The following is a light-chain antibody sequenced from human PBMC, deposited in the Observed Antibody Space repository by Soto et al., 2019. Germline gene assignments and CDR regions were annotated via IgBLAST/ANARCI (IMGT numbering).Light chain of an antibody. CDR1: HNDVGTYDY. V-gene: IGLV2-14*03. CDR2: GVT. Sequence: ALAQPTSVSWPPGQSITISCTGNHNDVGTYDYVSWYQQHPGRAPRLLIHGVTTRPSGIYARFSASKSGLTASLTISRLQPEHEADYYCSSFPSNLIYVFGPGTKVTV. CDR3: SSFPSNLIYV. J-gene: IGLJ1*01.